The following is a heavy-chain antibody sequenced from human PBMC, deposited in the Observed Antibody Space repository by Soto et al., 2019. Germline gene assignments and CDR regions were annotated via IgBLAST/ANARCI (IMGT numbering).Heavy chain of an antibody. CDR3: GRGWGYDSTDYYYAY. J-gene: IGHJ4*02. V-gene: IGHV1-69*01. CDR2: IIPIFGPA. Sequence: QVQLVQSGAEVRKPGSSVRVSCKASGGSFNRHTISWVRQAPGQGLEWMGGIIPIFGPANHAQKFQGRVTIIADESTSTVYMELSSLRSDDTAIYYCGRGWGYDSTDYYYAYWGQGTLVIVAS. D-gene: IGHD3-22*01. CDR1: GGSFNRHT.